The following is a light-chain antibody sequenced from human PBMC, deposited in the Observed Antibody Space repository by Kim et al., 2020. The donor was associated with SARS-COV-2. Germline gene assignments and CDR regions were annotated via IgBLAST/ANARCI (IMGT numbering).Light chain of an antibody. V-gene: IGKV3-20*01. CDR3: QQYGTSWT. CDR2: GAS. Sequence: EIVLTQSPGTLSLSPGERATLSCRASQSVYSNYLAWYLQKPGQAPRLLIYGASSRATGIPDRFSGSGSGTDFTLTINRLQPDDFAVYYCQQYGTSWTFGQGTKEDIK. CDR1: QSVYSNY. J-gene: IGKJ1*01.